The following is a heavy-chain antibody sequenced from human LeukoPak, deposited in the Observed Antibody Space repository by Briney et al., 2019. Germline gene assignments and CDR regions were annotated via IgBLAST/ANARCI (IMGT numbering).Heavy chain of an antibody. V-gene: IGHV3-30*02. Sequence: PGGSLRLSCAASGFTFSSYGMHWVRQAPGKGLEWVAFIRYDGSNKYYADSVKGRFTISRDNSKNTLYLQMNSLRAEDTAVYYCARHGLDFRARDYYFDSWGQGKLVTVSS. CDR2: IRYDGSNK. J-gene: IGHJ4*02. CDR3: ARHGLDFRARDYYFDS. D-gene: IGHD3-10*01. CDR1: GFTFSSYG.